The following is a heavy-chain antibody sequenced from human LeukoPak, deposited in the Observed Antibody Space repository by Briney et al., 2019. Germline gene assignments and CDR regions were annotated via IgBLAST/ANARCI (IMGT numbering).Heavy chain of an antibody. CDR1: GYTFNSYY. CDR3: ARMRSSSPRGDY. CDR2: INPSGGST. D-gene: IGHD6-13*01. J-gene: IGHJ4*02. V-gene: IGHV1-46*02. Sequence: ASVKVSCKASGYTFNSYYMHWVRQAPGQGLEWMGIINPSGGSTSYAQKFQGRVTMTRDTSISTAYMELSRLRSDDTAVYYCARMRSSSPRGDYWGQGTLVTVSS.